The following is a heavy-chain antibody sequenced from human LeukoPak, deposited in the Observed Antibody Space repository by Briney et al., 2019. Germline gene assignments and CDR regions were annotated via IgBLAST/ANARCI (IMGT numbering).Heavy chain of an antibody. V-gene: IGHV5-51*04. J-gene: IGHJ4*02. CDR3: ALVRYYYDSSGYIPPHY. CDR2: IYPGDSDT. D-gene: IGHD3-22*01. Sequence: GESLKISCKGSGYSFTSYWIGWVRQMPGKGLEWMGIIYPGDSDTRYSPSFQGQVTISADKPISTAYLQWSSLKASDTAMYYCALVRYYYDSSGYIPPHYWGQGTLVTVSA. CDR1: GYSFTSYW.